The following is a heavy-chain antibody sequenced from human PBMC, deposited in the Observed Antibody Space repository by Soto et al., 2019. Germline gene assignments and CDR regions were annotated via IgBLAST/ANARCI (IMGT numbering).Heavy chain of an antibody. V-gene: IGHV1-2*04. CDR2: INPNSGGT. CDR3: ARSYYYDSSGYYFFDY. CDR1: GYTFTGYY. Sequence: ASVKVSCKASGYTFTGYYMHWVRQAPGQGLEWMGWINPNSGGTNYAQKFQGWVTMTRDTSISAAYMELSRLRSDDTAVYYCARSYYYDSSGYYFFDYWGQGTLVTVSS. D-gene: IGHD3-22*01. J-gene: IGHJ4*02.